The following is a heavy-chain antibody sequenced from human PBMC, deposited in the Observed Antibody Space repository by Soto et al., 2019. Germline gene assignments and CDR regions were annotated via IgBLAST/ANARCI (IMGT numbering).Heavy chain of an antibody. J-gene: IGHJ5*01. CDR2: IYKSATT. V-gene: IGHV4-30-4*01. CDR1: GDSISNLDYF. CDR3: ARGRYCLTGRCFPNWFDS. D-gene: IGHD7-27*01. Sequence: SETLSLTFSVSGDSISNLDYFWAWIRQPPGQALEYIGYIYKSATTYYNPSFESRVAISVDTSKSQFSLNVTSVTAADTAVYFCARGRYCLTGRCFPNWFDSWGQGALVTVSS.